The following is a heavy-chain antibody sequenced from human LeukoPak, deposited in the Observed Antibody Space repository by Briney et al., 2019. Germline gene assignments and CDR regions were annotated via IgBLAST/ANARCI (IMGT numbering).Heavy chain of an antibody. J-gene: IGHJ6*03. CDR1: GYSISSGHY. CDR2: IYHSGST. Sequence: SETLSLTCTVSGYSISSGHYWGWIRQSPGKGLEWVASIYHSGSTYYNASLKSRVTMSLDTSKNQFSLKLSSMTAVDTAVYYCARGSGYCSSTSCYYYYYYMDVWGKGTTVTISS. V-gene: IGHV4-38-2*02. D-gene: IGHD2-2*01. CDR3: ARGSGYCSSTSCYYYYYYMDV.